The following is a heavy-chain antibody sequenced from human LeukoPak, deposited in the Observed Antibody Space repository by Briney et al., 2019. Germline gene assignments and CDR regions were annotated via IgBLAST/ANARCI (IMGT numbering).Heavy chain of an antibody. CDR2: ISAYNGNT. D-gene: IGHD3-9*01. V-gene: IGHV1-18*01. CDR1: GYTFTSYG. CDR3: ARRSYDILTGPSLIDY. Sequence: ASVKVSCKASGYTFTSYGISWVRQAPGQGLEWMGWISAYNGNTNYAQKLQGRVTMTTDTSTSTAYMELRSLRSDDTAVYYCARRSYDILTGPSLIDYWGQGTLVTVSS. J-gene: IGHJ4*02.